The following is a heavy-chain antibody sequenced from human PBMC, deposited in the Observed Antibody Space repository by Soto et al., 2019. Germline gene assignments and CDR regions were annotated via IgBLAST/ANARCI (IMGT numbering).Heavy chain of an antibody. CDR3: ARYRQLWFRGYYGMDV. D-gene: IGHD5-18*01. CDR2: IYYSGST. V-gene: IGHV4-30-4*01. CDR1: GGSISSGDYY. Sequence: SETLSLTCTVSGGSISSGDYYWSWIRQPPGKGLEWIGYIYYSGSTYYNPSLKSRVTISVDTSKNQSSLKLSSVTAADTAVYYCARYRQLWFRGYYGMDVWGQGTTVTVSS. J-gene: IGHJ6*02.